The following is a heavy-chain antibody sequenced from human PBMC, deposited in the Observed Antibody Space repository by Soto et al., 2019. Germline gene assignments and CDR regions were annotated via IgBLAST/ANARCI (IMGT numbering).Heavy chain of an antibody. CDR3: ARGEYDFWSGYPNAHNWFDP. V-gene: IGHV6-1*01. Sequence: SQTLSLTCAISGDSVSSNSAAWNWIRQSPSRGLEWLGRTYYRSKWYNDYAVSVKSRITINPDTSKNQFSLQLNSVTPEDTAVYYCARGEYDFWSGYPNAHNWFDPWGQGTLVTVSS. D-gene: IGHD3-3*01. CDR1: GDSVSSNSAA. CDR2: TYYRSKWYN. J-gene: IGHJ5*02.